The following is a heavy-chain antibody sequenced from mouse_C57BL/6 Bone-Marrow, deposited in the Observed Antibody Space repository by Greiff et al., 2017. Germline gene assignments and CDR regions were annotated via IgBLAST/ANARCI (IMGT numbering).Heavy chain of an antibody. D-gene: IGHD4-1*01. CDR3: ARRVTGTDWYFDV. CDR2: IYPRSGNT. CDR1: GYTFTSYG. V-gene: IGHV1-81*01. Sequence: QVQLQQSGAELARPGASVKLSCKASGYTFTSYGISWVKQRTGQGLEWIGEIYPRSGNTYYNEKFKGKATLTADKSSSTAYMELRSLTSEDSAVYFWARRVTGTDWYFDVWGTGTTVTVSS. J-gene: IGHJ1*03.